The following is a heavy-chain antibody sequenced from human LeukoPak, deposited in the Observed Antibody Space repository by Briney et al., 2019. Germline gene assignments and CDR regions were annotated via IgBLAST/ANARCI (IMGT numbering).Heavy chain of an antibody. J-gene: IGHJ6*03. D-gene: IGHD3-10*01. CDR3: ARGLWLGEFYYYYMDV. V-gene: IGHV1-8*01. CDR1: GYTYTSYD. CDR2: MNPNSGNT. Sequence: ASVKVSCKASGYTYTSYDINWVRQATGQGLEWMGWMNPNSGNTGYAQKFQGRVTMTRNTSISTAYMELSSLRSEDTAVYYCARGLWLGEFYYYYMDVWGKGTTVTVSS.